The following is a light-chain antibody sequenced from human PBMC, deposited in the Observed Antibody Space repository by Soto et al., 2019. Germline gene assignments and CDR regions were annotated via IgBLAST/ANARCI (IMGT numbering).Light chain of an antibody. Sequence: DIKMTQSPSSLFASVGDRFTITCQATQDINIYLNWYQQKPGKAPNLLIYDASNLEIGVPSRFSGSGSGTHFTFTISSLQTEDIGTYYCQQYDILQITFGRGTRLEIK. CDR2: DAS. J-gene: IGKJ5*01. V-gene: IGKV1-33*01. CDR3: QQYDILQIT. CDR1: QDINIY.